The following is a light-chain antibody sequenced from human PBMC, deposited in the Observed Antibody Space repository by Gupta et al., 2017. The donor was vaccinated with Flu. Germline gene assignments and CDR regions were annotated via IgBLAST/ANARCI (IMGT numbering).Light chain of an antibody. CDR3: QQYYNSPYS. CDR2: WAS. V-gene: IGKV4-1*01. CDR1: QNVLYSSNNKNY. J-gene: IGKJ2*03. Sequence: DIVMTQSPDSLAVSLGERATINCKSSQNVLYSSNNKNYLAWYQQKPRQPPKPLIYWASTRESGVPDRFSGSGSGTDFTLTISSLQAEDVAVYYCQQYYNSPYSFGQGTKLEIK.